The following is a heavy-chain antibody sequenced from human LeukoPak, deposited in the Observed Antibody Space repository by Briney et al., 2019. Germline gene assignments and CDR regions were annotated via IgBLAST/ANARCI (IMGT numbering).Heavy chain of an antibody. D-gene: IGHD1-26*01. CDR1: GFSFGDYT. J-gene: IGHJ4*01. CDR3: ARPAWEPDF. Sequence: GGSLRLSCRTSGFSFGDYTISWFREAPGKGLERGGVIRKKAHGGTAAYVASVRGRFTISRDSSKSIAYLQMTSLKTEDTALYYCARPAWEPDFWGQGTMVTVSS. CDR2: IRKKAHGGTA. V-gene: IGHV3-49*01.